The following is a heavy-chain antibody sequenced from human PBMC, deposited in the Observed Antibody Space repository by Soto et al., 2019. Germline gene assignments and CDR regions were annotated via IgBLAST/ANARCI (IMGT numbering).Heavy chain of an antibody. Sequence: ASVKVSCKASGYTFTSYGSSWVRQAPGQGLEWMGWISAYNGKTNYAQKLQGRVTITTDASTSTAYMELSSLRSEDTAVYYCARDTEWELRPFVLMDVWGQGTTVTVSS. CDR2: ISAYNGKT. V-gene: IGHV1-18*01. CDR3: ARDTEWELRPFVLMDV. D-gene: IGHD1-26*01. J-gene: IGHJ6*02. CDR1: GYTFTSYG.